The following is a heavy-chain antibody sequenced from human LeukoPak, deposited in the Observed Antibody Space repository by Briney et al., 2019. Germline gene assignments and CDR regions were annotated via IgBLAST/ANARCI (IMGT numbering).Heavy chain of an antibody. Sequence: PSETLSLTCTVSGGSISSYYWSWIRQPPGKGLEWIGYIYYSGSTNYNPSLKSRVTTSVDTSKNQFSLKLSSVTAADTAVYYCARVSSDSSGFNWFDPWGQGTLVTVSS. CDR3: ARVSSDSSGFNWFDP. D-gene: IGHD3-22*01. CDR1: GGSISSYY. J-gene: IGHJ5*02. CDR2: IYYSGST. V-gene: IGHV4-59*01.